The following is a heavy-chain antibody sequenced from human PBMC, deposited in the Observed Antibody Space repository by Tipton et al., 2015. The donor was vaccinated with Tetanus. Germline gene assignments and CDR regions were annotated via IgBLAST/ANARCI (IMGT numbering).Heavy chain of an antibody. V-gene: IGHV1-69*06. CDR1: GGTFSSYA. CDR3: AGRDGAPGDYYYYGMDV. J-gene: IGHJ6*02. D-gene: IGHD5-24*01. CDR2: IIPIFGTA. Sequence: QVQLVQSGAEVKKPGSSVKVSCKASGGTFSSYAISWVRQAPGPGLEWIGGIIPIFGTANYAQKFQGRVTITADKSTSTAYMELSSLRSEDTAVYYCAGRDGAPGDYYYYGMDVWGQGTTVTVSS.